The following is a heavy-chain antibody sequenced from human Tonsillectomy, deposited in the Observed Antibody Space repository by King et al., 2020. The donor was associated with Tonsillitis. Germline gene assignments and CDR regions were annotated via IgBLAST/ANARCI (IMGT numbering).Heavy chain of an antibody. J-gene: IGHJ6*02. CDR1: GYTFISYG. CDR3: AKTRAGDYYYYGMDV. V-gene: IGHV1-18*04. D-gene: IGHD1-7*01. CDR2: ISANSGNT. Sequence: VQLVESGVEVKKPGASVKVSCKASGYTFISYGISWVRQAPGHGPEWMGWISANSGNTDYAQKFQGRVTMTTDTSTSTAYMELRSLRSDDTAVYYCAKTRAGDYYYYGMDVWGQGTTVTVSS.